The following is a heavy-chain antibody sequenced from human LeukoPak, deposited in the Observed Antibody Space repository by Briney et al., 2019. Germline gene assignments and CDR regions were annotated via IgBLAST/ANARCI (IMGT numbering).Heavy chain of an antibody. J-gene: IGHJ4*02. CDR3: ARDRYGDGFAFFDY. V-gene: IGHV1-2*02. CDR2: INPKSGGA. D-gene: IGHD5-24*01. Sequence: ASVKVSCKASGYTFSDYFMHWVRQAPGQGLEWVGWINPKSGGANSAQKFQGRVTMNRDTSISTGYMELSSLRSDDTAIYYCARDRYGDGFAFFDYWGQATLVTVSS. CDR1: GYTFSDYF.